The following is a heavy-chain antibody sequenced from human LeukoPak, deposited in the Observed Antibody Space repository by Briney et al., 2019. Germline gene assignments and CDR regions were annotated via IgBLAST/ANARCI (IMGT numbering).Heavy chain of an antibody. D-gene: IGHD3-22*01. CDR3: ARDPDDSSDSHFDY. V-gene: IGHV1-2*02. CDR2: IKANSGGT. Sequence: ASVKVSCKASGYIFTDYYMHWVRQAPGQGLEWMGWIKANSGGTKYAQKFQGRVTMTRDTSISTAYMELSRLRSDDTAVYYCARDPDDSSDSHFDYWGQATLVTVSS. CDR1: GYIFTDYY. J-gene: IGHJ4*02.